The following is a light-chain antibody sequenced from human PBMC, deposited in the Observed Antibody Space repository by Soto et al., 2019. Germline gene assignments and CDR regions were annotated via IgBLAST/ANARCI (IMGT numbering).Light chain of an antibody. J-gene: IGLJ1*01. CDR2: DVS. CDR3: SSYTSSSAL. V-gene: IGLV2-14*01. CDR1: SSDVDGYNS. Sequence: QSALTQPASVSGSPGQSITISCTGTSSDVDGYNSVSWYQQRPGKAPKLMIYDVSNRPLGVSNRFSGSKSGNTASLTISGLQAEDEDDYYCSSYTSSSALFGTGTKLTVL.